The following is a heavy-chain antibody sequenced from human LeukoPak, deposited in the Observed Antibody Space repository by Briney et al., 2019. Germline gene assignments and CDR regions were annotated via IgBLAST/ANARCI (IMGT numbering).Heavy chain of an antibody. CDR2: INQGGSDK. Sequence: PGGSLRLSCAASGFTLSGYWMRWDRQAPGKGLEWVANINQGGSDKYYVDSVKGRFTISRDNANNLLYLQMNSLRGEDTAVYYCTRDRSRAEDDWGQGTLVTVSS. D-gene: IGHD1-14*01. CDR1: GFTLSGYW. J-gene: IGHJ4*02. V-gene: IGHV3-7*01. CDR3: TRDRSRAEDD.